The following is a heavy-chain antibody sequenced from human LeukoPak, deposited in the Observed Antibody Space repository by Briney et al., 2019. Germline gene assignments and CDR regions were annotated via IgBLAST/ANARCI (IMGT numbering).Heavy chain of an antibody. D-gene: IGHD1-14*01. V-gene: IGHV1-69*04. J-gene: IGHJ3*02. CDR1: GGTFSSYA. Sequence: ASVKVSCKASGGTFSSYAISWVRQAPGQGLEWMGRIIPILGIANYAQKFQGRVTITADKSTSTAYMELSSLRSEDTAVYYCARSGTELRGAFDIWGQGTMVTVSS. CDR3: ARSGTELRGAFDI. CDR2: IIPILGIA.